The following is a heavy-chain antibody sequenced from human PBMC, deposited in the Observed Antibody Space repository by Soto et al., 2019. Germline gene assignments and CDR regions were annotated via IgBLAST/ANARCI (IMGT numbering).Heavy chain of an antibody. V-gene: IGHV1-46*01. CDR3: ARDLAAGDY. CDR1: GYTFTHYY. CDR2: INPASGST. J-gene: IGHJ4*02. Sequence: QVQLVQSGAEVKKPGASVKLSCRTSGYTFTHYYIHWVRQAPGQGLEWLALINPASGSTNYAQDFQGRVTLTMETSTTTVYMELSGLRAEDTAIFYCARDLAAGDYWGQGTLVTVSS. D-gene: IGHD6-13*01.